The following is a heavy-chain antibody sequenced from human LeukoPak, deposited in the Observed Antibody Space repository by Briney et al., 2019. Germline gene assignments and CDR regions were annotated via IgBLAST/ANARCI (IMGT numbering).Heavy chain of an antibody. CDR2: IWYDGSNK. Sequence: PGGSLRLSCAASGFTFSSYAMHWVRQAPGKGLEWVAVIWYDGSNKYYADSVKGRFTISRDNSKNTLYLQMNSLRAEDTAVYYCARGSVGATTLDYWGQGTLVTVSS. V-gene: IGHV3-33*08. CDR3: ARGSVGATTLDY. D-gene: IGHD1-26*01. J-gene: IGHJ4*02. CDR1: GFTFSSYA.